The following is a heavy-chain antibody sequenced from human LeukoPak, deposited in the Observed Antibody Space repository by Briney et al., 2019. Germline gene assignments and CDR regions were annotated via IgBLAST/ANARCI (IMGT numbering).Heavy chain of an antibody. Sequence: PSETLSLTCTVSGGSISSYYWSWIRQPPGKGLEWIGYIYYSGSTNYNPSLKSRVTISVDTSKNQFSLKLSSVTAADTAVYYCARLWFGANAFDIWGQGTMVTVSS. CDR1: GGSISSYY. V-gene: IGHV4-59*08. CDR2: IYYSGST. CDR3: ARLWFGANAFDI. J-gene: IGHJ3*02. D-gene: IGHD3-10*01.